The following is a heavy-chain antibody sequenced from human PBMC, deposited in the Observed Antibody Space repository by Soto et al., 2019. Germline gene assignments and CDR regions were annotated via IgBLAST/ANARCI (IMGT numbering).Heavy chain of an antibody. J-gene: IGHJ4*02. V-gene: IGHV3-23*01. CDR2: ISGSGEST. Sequence: EVQLLESGGGLVQPGGSLRLSCAASGFTFINYALSWVRLAPGKGLEWVSAISGSGESTYYADSVKGRFTISRDNSKNMVYLQMSSLGAEDTAVYYCAQTPGGLHLGFGYWGQGTLVTVSS. CDR1: GFTFINYA. D-gene: IGHD3-16*01. CDR3: AQTPGGLHLGFGY.